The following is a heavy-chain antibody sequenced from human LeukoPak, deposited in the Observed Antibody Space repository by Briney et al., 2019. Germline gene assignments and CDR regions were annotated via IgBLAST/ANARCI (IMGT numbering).Heavy chain of an antibody. CDR1: GFTFSSYA. CDR2: ISYDGSNK. CDR3: ARDYGWFGEYIDY. D-gene: IGHD3-10*01. V-gene: IGHV3-30*04. J-gene: IGHJ4*02. Sequence: GGSLRLSCAASGFTFSSYAMHWVRQAPGKGLEWVAVISYDGSNKYYADSVKGRFTISRDNSKNTLYLQMNSLRAEDTAVYYCARDYGWFGEYIDYWGQGTLVTVSS.